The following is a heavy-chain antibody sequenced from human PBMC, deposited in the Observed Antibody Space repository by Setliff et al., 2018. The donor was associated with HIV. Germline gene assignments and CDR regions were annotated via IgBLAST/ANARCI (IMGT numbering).Heavy chain of an antibody. J-gene: IGHJ4*02. V-gene: IGHV4-4*07. CDR3: VGGIRSRSQGHFDY. CDR1: GGSISPYY. CDR2: IFASGST. D-gene: IGHD3-16*01. Sequence: PSETLSLTCTVSGGSISPYYLTWIRQPAGQGLEWIGRIFASGSTNYNPSLKSRVTMSVDTSKTQFSLRLSSVTAADTAVYYCVGGIRSRSQGHFDYWGQGTLVTVSS.